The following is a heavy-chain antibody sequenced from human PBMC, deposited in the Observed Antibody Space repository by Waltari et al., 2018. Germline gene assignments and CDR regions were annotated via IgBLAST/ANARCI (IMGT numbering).Heavy chain of an antibody. J-gene: IGHJ4*02. CDR3: ARDDDGSGPPY. V-gene: IGHV3-33*01. CDR1: GFTFSSYG. CDR2: IWYDGINK. D-gene: IGHD3-10*01. Sequence: QVQLVESGGGVVQPGRSLRLSCAASGFTFSSYGMHWVRQAPGKGLEWVAVIWYDGINKYYAASVRGQFTISRDNSKNTRYLQMNSLRAEDTAVYYCARDDDGSGPPYWGQGTLVTVSS.